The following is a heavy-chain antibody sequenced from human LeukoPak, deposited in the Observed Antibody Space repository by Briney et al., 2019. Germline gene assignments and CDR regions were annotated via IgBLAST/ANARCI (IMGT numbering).Heavy chain of an antibody. CDR3: AKVPYSDYGSGRPPFMDV. J-gene: IGHJ6*02. D-gene: IGHD3-10*01. Sequence: GGSLRLSCAASGFTFTKYDMSWVRQAPGKGLEWVSTISDSGSSTYYADSVKGRFTISRDNYKNTLYLQMDSLRAEDTAIYYCAKVPYSDYGSGRPPFMDVWGQGTTVAVSS. V-gene: IGHV3-23*01. CDR1: GFTFTKYD. CDR2: ISDSGSST.